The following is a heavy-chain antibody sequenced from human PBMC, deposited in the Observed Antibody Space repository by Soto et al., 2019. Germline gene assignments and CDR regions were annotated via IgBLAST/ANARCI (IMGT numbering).Heavy chain of an antibody. CDR2: IYWNDDK. CDR3: AHSPQTSYLPYNWNDGRFDP. D-gene: IGHD1-20*01. V-gene: IGHV2-5*01. CDR1: GFSLSTSGVG. Sequence: QITLKESGPTLVNPTQTLTLTCTFSGFSLSTSGVGVGWIRQPPGKALEWLALIYWNDDKRYSPSLKSRLTITKDTSKNQVVLTMTNMDPVDTATYYCAHSPQTSYLPYNWNDGRFDPWGQGTLVTVSS. J-gene: IGHJ5*02.